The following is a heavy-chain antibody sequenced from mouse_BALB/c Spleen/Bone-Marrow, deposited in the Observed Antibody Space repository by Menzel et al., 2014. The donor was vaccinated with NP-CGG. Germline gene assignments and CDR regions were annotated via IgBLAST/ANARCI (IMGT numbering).Heavy chain of an antibody. Sequence: QQSGAELVKPGASVKLSCTASGFNIKDTYMHWVKQRPEQGLEWIGRIDPANGNTKYDPKFQGKATITADTSSNTAYLQLSSLTSEDTAVYYCARYYYGYYFDYWGQGTTLTVSS. CDR3: ARYYYGYYFDY. D-gene: IGHD1-2*01. V-gene: IGHV14-3*02. J-gene: IGHJ2*01. CDR2: IDPANGNT. CDR1: GFNIKDTY.